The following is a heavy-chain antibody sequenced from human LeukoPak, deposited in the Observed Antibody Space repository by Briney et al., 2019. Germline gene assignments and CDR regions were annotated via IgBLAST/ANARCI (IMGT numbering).Heavy chain of an antibody. CDR2: IFYSGST. D-gene: IGHD3-3*01. CDR1: GGSISSYY. V-gene: IGHV4-59*01. CDR3: ARVFSYPLRAPFDP. J-gene: IGHJ5*02. Sequence: SETLSLTCTVSGGSISSYYWSWIRQPPGKGLEWIEYIFYSGSTNYNPSLKSRVTISVDTSKNQFSLKLSSVTAADTAVYYCARVFSYPLRAPFDPWGQGTLVTVSS.